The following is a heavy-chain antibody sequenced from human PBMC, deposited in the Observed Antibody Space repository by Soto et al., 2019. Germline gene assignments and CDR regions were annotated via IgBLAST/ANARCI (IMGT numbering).Heavy chain of an antibody. J-gene: IGHJ6*02. D-gene: IGHD2-8*02. V-gene: IGHV3-9*01. CDR1: GFSFGDYA. CDR3: AKSTGGTANGLDV. CDR2: ISWKSGSI. Sequence: EVQLVESGGDLVQPGRSLRLSCAASGFSFGDYAMHWVRQAPGKGLEWVSGISWKSGSIGYADSVKGRFTISRDNAKNSLYLQMNSLSAEDTALYYCAKSTGGTANGLDVWGQGTTVTVS.